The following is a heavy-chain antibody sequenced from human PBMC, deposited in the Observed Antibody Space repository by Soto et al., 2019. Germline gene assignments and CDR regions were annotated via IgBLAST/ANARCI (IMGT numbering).Heavy chain of an antibody. CDR3: AKPNQGALYYYGMDV. D-gene: IGHD7-27*01. V-gene: IGHV3-23*01. Sequence: GGSLRLSCAASEFTFSSYAMSWVRQAPGKGLEWVSGISGSGGSTYYADSVKGRFTISRDNSKNMLYLQMNSLRAEDTAVYYCAKPNQGALYYYGMDVWGQGTTVTVSS. J-gene: IGHJ6*02. CDR1: EFTFSSYA. CDR2: ISGSGGST.